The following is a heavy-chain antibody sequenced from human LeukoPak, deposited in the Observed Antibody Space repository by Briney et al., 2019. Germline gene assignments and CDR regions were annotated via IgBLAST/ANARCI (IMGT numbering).Heavy chain of an antibody. CDR1: GYTLTELS. D-gene: IGHD4-11*01. CDR3: ATEFFISYSTTFDY. Sequence: ASVKVSCKVSGYTLTELSMHWVRQAPGKGLEWMGGFDPEDGGTIYAQKFQGRVTMTEDTSTDTAYMELSSLRSEDTAVYYCATEFFISYSTTFDYWGQGTLVTVSS. V-gene: IGHV1-24*01. CDR2: FDPEDGGT. J-gene: IGHJ4*02.